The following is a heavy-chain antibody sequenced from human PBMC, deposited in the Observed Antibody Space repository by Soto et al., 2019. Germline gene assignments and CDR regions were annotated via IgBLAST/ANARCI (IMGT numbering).Heavy chain of an antibody. Sequence: QVQLVQSGAEVKKPGSSVKVSCKASGGTFSNYAISWVRQAPGQGLEWMGGIIPIFGTANYAQKFQGRVTITADESTSTAYMELSSLRSEDTAVYYCAREVRGNYYGSGYYFDYWGQGTLVTVSS. V-gene: IGHV1-69*01. J-gene: IGHJ4*02. CDR1: GGTFSNYA. CDR3: AREVRGNYYGSGYYFDY. CDR2: IIPIFGTA. D-gene: IGHD3-10*01.